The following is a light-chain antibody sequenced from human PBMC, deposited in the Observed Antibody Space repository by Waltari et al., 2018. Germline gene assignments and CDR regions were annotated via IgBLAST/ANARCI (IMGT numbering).Light chain of an antibody. CDR2: AAS. Sequence: DIQMTQSPSSLSASVGDRVTITCRASQSISSYLNWYQQKPGKAPKLLIYAASSLQSGVPSMLVGSRSVTDFTLTISSLPPEYFSTYYCQQSYSTPSFGQGTKLEIK. CDR1: QSISSY. J-gene: IGKJ2*01. V-gene: IGKV1-39*01. CDR3: QQSYSTPS.